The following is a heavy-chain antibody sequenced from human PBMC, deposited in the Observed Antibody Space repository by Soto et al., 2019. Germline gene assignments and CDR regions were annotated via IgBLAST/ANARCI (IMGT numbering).Heavy chain of an antibody. D-gene: IGHD6-6*01. J-gene: IGHJ6*02. V-gene: IGHV5-10-1*01. CDR2: IDPSDSYT. CDR1: GYSFTSYW. Sequence: GESLKISCKGSGYSFTSYWISWVRQMPGKGLEWMGRIDPSDSYTNYSPSFQGHVTISADKSISTAYLQWSSLKASDTAMYYCARGSSSHNYYYYYTVWTSGAKGPRSPSP. CDR3: ARGSSSHNYYYYYTVWTS.